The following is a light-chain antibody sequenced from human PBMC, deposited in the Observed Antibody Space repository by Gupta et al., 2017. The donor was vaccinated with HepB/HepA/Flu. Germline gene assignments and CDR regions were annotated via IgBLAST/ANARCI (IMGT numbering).Light chain of an antibody. CDR1: QNMNNF. Sequence: IQVNQSPSSLSASVGDSVTITCRASQNMNNFLHWYQQKPGEAPKLLIYAASSLQSGVPSRFSGSGSGTDFTLTINRLQPEDFATYYCQHRDSTPLTFGGGTKVEIK. V-gene: IGKV1-39*01. CDR2: AAS. CDR3: QHRDSTPLT. J-gene: IGKJ4*01.